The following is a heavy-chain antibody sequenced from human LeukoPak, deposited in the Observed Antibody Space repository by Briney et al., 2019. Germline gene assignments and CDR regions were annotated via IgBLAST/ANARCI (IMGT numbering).Heavy chain of an antibody. J-gene: IGHJ4*02. CDR2: ISGSGGST. V-gene: IGHV3-23*01. CDR1: GFTFSSYA. D-gene: IGHD3-3*01. CDR3: ARAPRRFLEWLSPTYYYGSGRMDY. Sequence: GGSLRLSCAASGFTFSSYAMSWVRQAPGKGLEWVSAISGSGGSTYYAASVKGRFTISRDNPKNTLYLQMNSLRAEDTAVYYCARAPRRFLEWLSPTYYYGSGRMDYWGQGTLVTVSS.